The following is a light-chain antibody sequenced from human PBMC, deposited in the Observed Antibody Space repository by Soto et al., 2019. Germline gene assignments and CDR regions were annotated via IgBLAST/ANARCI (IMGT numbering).Light chain of an antibody. Sequence: EIALTQSPGTLSLSPGERATLSCRASQSVSSIYTAWYQQKPGQAPRLLIYGASIRATGIPDRFSGSGSGTDFTLTISRLEPEECAVYYCQQYGNSLYTFGQGTKLEIK. V-gene: IGKV3-20*01. CDR3: QQYGNSLYT. CDR1: QSVSSIY. J-gene: IGKJ2*01. CDR2: GAS.